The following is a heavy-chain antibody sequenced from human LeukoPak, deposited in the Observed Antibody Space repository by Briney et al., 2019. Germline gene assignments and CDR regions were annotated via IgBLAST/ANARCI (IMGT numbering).Heavy chain of an antibody. CDR2: IYTSEST. CDR3: ARVRRYDFWSGYYEYMDV. CDR1: GGSVSSGPHY. J-gene: IGHJ6*04. V-gene: IGHV4-61*01. D-gene: IGHD3-3*01. Sequence: SETLSLTCTVSGGSVSSGPHYWSWIRQPPGKGLEWIGRIYTSESTYYNPSLKSRVTISVDTSKNQFSLKLSSVTAADTAVYYCARVRRYDFWSGYYEYMDVWGKGTTVTVSS.